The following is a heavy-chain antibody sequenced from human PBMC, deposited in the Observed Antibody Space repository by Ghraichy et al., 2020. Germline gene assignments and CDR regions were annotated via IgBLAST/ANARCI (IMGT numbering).Heavy chain of an antibody. J-gene: IGHJ4*02. V-gene: IGHV3-74*01. D-gene: IGHD3-16*02. CDR1: GFTFSSYW. CDR3: ARDLSYDYVWGSYRTGGYFDY. Sequence: GGSLRLSCAASGFTFSSYWMHWVRQAPGKGLVWVSRINSNGSSTSYADSVKGRFTISRDNAKNTLYLQMNSLRAEDTAVYYCARDLSYDYVWGSYRTGGYFDYWGQGTLVTVSS. CDR2: INSNGSST.